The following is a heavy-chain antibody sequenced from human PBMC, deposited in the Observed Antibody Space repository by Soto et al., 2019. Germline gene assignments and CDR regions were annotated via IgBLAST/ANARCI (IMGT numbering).Heavy chain of an antibody. V-gene: IGHV3-30-3*01. CDR1: GFTFSSYA. Sequence: QVQLVESGGGVVQPGRSLRLSCAASGFTFSSYAMHWVRQAPGKGLEWVAVISYDGSNKYYADPVKGRFTISRDNSKNTLYLQMNSLRAEDTAVYYCARDSDDIWTGYYSRRGGWFDPWGQGTLVTVSS. D-gene: IGHD3-9*01. CDR3: ARDSDDIWTGYYSRRGGWFDP. J-gene: IGHJ5*02. CDR2: ISYDGSNK.